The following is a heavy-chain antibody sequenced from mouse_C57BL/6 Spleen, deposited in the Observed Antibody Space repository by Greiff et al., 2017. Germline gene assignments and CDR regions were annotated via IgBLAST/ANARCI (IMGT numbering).Heavy chain of an antibody. Sequence: VQLQQPGAELVKPGASVKLSCKASGYTFTSYWMHWVKQRPGRGLEWIGRIDPNSGGTTYTEQFKSKATLTVDKPSSTAYMQISSLTSEDSAVYYCARGLYAMDYWGQGTSVTVSS. CDR2: IDPNSGGT. J-gene: IGHJ4*01. CDR3: ARGLYAMDY. V-gene: IGHV1-72*01. CDR1: GYTFTSYW.